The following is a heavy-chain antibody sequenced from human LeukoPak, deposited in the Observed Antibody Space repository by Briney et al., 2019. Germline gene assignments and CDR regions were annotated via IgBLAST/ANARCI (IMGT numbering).Heavy chain of an antibody. D-gene: IGHD1-26*01. V-gene: IGHV3-66*01. CDR2: IYSGGST. J-gene: IGHJ3*02. CDR1: GFTVSSNY. Sequence: GGSLRLSCAASGFTVSSNYMSWVRQAPGKGLEWVSAIYSGGSTYYADSVKGRFTLSRDNSKNTLYLQMNSLRGEDTAVYYCARFQWGATDAFDIWGQGTMVTVSS. CDR3: ARFQWGATDAFDI.